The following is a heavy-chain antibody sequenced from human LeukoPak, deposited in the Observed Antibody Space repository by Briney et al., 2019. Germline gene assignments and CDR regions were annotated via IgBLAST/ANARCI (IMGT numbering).Heavy chain of an antibody. CDR3: AGRSGYYPYYFDY. CDR2: IHHSGGT. Sequence: PSETLSLTCAVSGGSISSSDWWSWVRQPPGKGLEWIGEIHHSGGTNYNPSLKSRVTISVDKSKNQFSLNLSSVTAADTAVYYCAGRSGYYPYYFDYWGQGTLVTVSS. CDR1: GGSISSSDW. D-gene: IGHD3-22*01. J-gene: IGHJ4*02. V-gene: IGHV4-4*02.